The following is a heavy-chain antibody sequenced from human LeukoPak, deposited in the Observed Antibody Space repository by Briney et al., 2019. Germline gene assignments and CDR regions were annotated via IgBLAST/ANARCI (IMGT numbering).Heavy chain of an antibody. D-gene: IGHD3-10*01. CDR2: ISGSGGST. V-gene: IGHV3-23*01. CDR1: GFTFSSYA. CDR3: ARDFSIRMVRGVIYNWFDP. J-gene: IGHJ5*02. Sequence: GGSLRPSCAASGFTFSSYAMSWVRQAPGKGLEWVSAISGSGGSTYYADSVKGRFTISRDNSKNTLYLQMNSLRAEDTAVYYCARDFSIRMVRGVIYNWFDPWGQGTLVTVSS.